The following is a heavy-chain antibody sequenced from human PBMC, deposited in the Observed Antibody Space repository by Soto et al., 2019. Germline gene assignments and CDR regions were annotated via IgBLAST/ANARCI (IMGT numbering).Heavy chain of an antibody. CDR2: IYYSGST. D-gene: IGHD6-13*01. J-gene: IGHJ1*01. Sequence: PSETLSLTCTVSGGSISSGGYYWSWIRQHPGKGLEWIGYIYYSGSTYYNPSLKSRVTISVDTSKNQFSLKLSSVTAADTAVYYCARALVAAAGTYFQHWGQGTLVTVSS. V-gene: IGHV4-31*03. CDR1: GGSISSGGYY. CDR3: ARALVAAAGTYFQH.